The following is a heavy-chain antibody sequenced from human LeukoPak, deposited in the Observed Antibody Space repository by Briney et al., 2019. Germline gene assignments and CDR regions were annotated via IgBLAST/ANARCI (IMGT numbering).Heavy chain of an antibody. Sequence: PSETLSLTCTVSGGSISSYYWSWIRQPPGKGLEWIGYIYYSGSTNYNPSLKSRVTISVDTSKNQFSLKLSSVTAADTAVYYCARHVIRAAAGRYAFDIWGQGTMVTVSS. J-gene: IGHJ3*02. V-gene: IGHV4-59*08. CDR1: GGSISSYY. D-gene: IGHD6-13*01. CDR3: ARHVIRAAAGRYAFDI. CDR2: IYYSGST.